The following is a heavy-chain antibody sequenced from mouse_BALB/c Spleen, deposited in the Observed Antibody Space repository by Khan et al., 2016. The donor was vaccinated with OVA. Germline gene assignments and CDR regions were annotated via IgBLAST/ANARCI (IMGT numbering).Heavy chain of an antibody. Sequence: EVQLQESGGGLVQPGGSLILSCAASGFDFSRNWMSWARQAPGKGQEWIGEINPGSRTINYTPSLKEKFIISRDNAKNTLYLQMRKVRSEDTALYYCARLERYGQRANWGQGTLVTVSA. D-gene: IGHD2-14*01. V-gene: IGHV4-2*02. CDR1: GFDFSRNW. CDR2: INPGSRTI. J-gene: IGHJ3*01. CDR3: ARLERYGQRAN.